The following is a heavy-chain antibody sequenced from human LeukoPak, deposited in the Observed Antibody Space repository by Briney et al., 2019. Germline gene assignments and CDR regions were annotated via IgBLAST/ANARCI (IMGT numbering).Heavy chain of an antibody. CDR2: INPSGATT. CDR1: GYTFTDFY. CDR3: ARGGSSRGYYYYGMDV. J-gene: IGHJ6*02. Sequence: ASVKVSCKASGYTFTDFYMNWVRQAPGQGLEWMGIINPSGATTRYAQKFQGRVTMTRDTSTSTVYMELSSLRSEDTAVYYCARGGSSRGYYYYGMDVWGQGTTVTVSS. D-gene: IGHD6-13*01. V-gene: IGHV1-46*01.